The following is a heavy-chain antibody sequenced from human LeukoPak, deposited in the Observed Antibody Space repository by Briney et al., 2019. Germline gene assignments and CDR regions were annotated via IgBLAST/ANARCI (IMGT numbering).Heavy chain of an antibody. CDR3: ARGATAYYYMDV. V-gene: IGHV1-18*01. Sequence: ASVKVSCKAFGYTFTNYGITWVRQAPGQGLEWMGWISGYNGKTNYAQKFQGRVTMTTDTSTSTIYMEVRRLRSDDTAVYYCARGATAYYYMDVWGKGTTVTVSS. CDR2: ISGYNGKT. J-gene: IGHJ6*03. D-gene: IGHD1-26*01. CDR1: GYTFTNYG.